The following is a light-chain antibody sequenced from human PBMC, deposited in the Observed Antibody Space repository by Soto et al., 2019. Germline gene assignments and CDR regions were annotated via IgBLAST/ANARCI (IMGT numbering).Light chain of an antibody. CDR2: GYT. J-gene: IGLJ3*02. V-gene: IGLV1-40*01. CDR3: QSYDSGLSGRV. Sequence: QSVLTQPPSVSGAPGQRVTISCTGSSSNIGAHYDVHWYQQLPGTAPKLLIYGYTHRPSGVPDRFSGSKSGTSASLAITGLQAEDEADYYCQSYDSGLSGRVFGGGTKLTVL. CDR1: SSNIGAHYD.